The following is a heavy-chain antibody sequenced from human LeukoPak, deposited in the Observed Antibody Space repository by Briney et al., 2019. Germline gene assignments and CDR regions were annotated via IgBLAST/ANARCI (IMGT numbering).Heavy chain of an antibody. V-gene: IGHV4-30-2*01. CDR1: GGSISSGGYS. CDR3: ARVVTAAYYFDY. J-gene: IGHJ4*02. CDR2: IYHSGST. Sequence: PSQTLSLTCAVSGGSISSGGYSWSWIRQLPGKGLEWIGYIYHSGSTYYNPSLKSRVTISVDRSKNQFSLKLSSVTAADTAVYYCARVVTAAYYFDYWGQGTLVTVSS. D-gene: IGHD2-21*02.